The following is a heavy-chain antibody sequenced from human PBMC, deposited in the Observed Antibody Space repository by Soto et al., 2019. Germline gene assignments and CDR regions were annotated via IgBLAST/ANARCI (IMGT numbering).Heavy chain of an antibody. V-gene: IGHV3-74*01. CDR2: INGDGRST. Sequence: LRLSCAASGFTFSNYWMHWVRQAPGKGLVWVSRINGDGRSTGYADSAKGRFTISRDNAKNTLYLQVNGLRAEDTAVYYCASTTIFGVVIGPGYYYGMDVWGQGTTVTVSS. D-gene: IGHD3-3*01. CDR1: GFTFSNYW. J-gene: IGHJ6*02. CDR3: ASTTIFGVVIGPGYYYGMDV.